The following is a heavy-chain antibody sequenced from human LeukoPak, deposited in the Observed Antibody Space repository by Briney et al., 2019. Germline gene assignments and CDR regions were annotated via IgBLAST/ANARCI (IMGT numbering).Heavy chain of an antibody. CDR1: GFTFSSYA. Sequence: GGSLRLSCAASGFTFSSYAMHWVRQAPGKGLEWVAVISYDGSNKYYADSVKGRFTISRDNAKNSLYLQMNSLRAEDTALYYCAKDRHYGSGSYPPTFDYWGQGTLVTVSS. J-gene: IGHJ4*02. D-gene: IGHD3-10*01. V-gene: IGHV3-30*04. CDR3: AKDRHYGSGSYPPTFDY. CDR2: ISYDGSNK.